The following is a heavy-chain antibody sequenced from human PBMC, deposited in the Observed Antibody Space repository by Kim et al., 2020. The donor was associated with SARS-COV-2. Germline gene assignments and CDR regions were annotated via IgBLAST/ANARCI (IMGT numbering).Heavy chain of an antibody. Sequence: ASVKVSCKVSGYTLTELSMHWVRQAPGKGLEWMGGFDPEDGETIYAQKFQGRVTMTEDTSTDTAYMELSSLRSEDTAVYYCATRVPPPPIRYFDWLFQRPYYYYGMDVWGQGTTVTVSS. CDR1: GYTLTELS. CDR3: ATRVPPPPIRYFDWLFQRPYYYYGMDV. J-gene: IGHJ6*02. D-gene: IGHD3-9*01. CDR2: FDPEDGET. V-gene: IGHV1-24*01.